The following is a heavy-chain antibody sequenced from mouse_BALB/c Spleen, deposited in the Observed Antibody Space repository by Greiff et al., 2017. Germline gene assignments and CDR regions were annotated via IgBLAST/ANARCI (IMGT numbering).Heavy chain of an antibody. Sequence: QVQLQQSGAELVKPGASVKLSCKASGYTFTSYYMYWVKQRPGQGLEWIGGINPSNGGTNFNEKFKSKATLTVDKSSSTAYMQLSSLTSEDSAVYYCTRSAGDWYFDVWGAGTTVTVSS. D-gene: IGHD1-2*01. V-gene: IGHV1S81*02. CDR2: INPSNGGT. CDR3: TRSAGDWYFDV. CDR1: GYTFTSYY. J-gene: IGHJ1*01.